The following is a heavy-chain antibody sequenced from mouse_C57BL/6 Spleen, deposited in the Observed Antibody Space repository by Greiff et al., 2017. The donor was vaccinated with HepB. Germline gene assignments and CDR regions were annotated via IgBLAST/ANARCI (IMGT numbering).Heavy chain of an antibody. CDR3: ASSVNYVAWFAY. V-gene: IGHV1-66*01. J-gene: IGHJ3*01. CDR2: IYPGSGNT. D-gene: IGHD2-1*01. CDR1: GYSFTSYY. Sequence: QVHVKQSGPELVKPGASVKISCKASGYSFTSYYIHWVKQRPGRGLEWIGWIYPGSGNTKYNEKLKGKAKLTAETSSSTAYMQLSSLISEDSAVYYCASSVNYVAWFAYWDQGTLVTVSA.